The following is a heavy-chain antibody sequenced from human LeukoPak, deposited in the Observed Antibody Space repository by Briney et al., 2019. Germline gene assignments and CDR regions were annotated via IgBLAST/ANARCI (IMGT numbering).Heavy chain of an antibody. CDR3: ARDRQGTTVTHVDY. D-gene: IGHD4-17*01. Sequence: ASVKVSCKASGYTFTSHGINWVRQAPGQGLEWMGWISAYNGNTNYAQTLQGRVTMTTDTSTSTAYMELRGLRSDDTAVYYCARDRQGTTVTHVDYWGQGTLVTVSS. J-gene: IGHJ4*02. V-gene: IGHV1-18*01. CDR2: ISAYNGNT. CDR1: GYTFTSHG.